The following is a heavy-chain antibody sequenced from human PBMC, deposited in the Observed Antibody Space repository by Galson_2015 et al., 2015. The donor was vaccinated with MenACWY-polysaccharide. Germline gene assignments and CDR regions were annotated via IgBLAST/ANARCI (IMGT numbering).Heavy chain of an antibody. CDR3: ARVEKYSGSFYILY. V-gene: IGHV4-38-2*01. CDR1: DYSIRSGYF. J-gene: IGHJ4*02. CDR2: IFHSGTT. Sequence: ETLSLTCAVSDYSIRSGYFWGWIRQPPGKGLEWIASIFHSGTTYYNPSLKSRVTISVDTSKNQFSLKLSSVTAADTAVYYCARVEKYSGSFYILYWGQGTLVTVSS. D-gene: IGHD1-26*01.